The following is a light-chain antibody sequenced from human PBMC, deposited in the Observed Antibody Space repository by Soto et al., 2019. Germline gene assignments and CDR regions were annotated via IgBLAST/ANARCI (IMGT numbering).Light chain of an antibody. V-gene: IGLV2-14*03. J-gene: IGLJ3*02. CDR2: DDR. Sequence: QSALTQPASVSGSAGQWITIFCSGTMRDVGAYNLVSWYQQHPGTAPKLIIYDDRNRPSGISSRFSGSRSGNTASLTISGLQSEDEGDYYCSAYTALSTLVFGGGTKVTVL. CDR1: MRDVGAYNL. CDR3: SAYTALSTLV.